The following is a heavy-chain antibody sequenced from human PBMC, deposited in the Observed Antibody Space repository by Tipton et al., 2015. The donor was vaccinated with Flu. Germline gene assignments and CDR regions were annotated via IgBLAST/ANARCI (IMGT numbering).Heavy chain of an antibody. V-gene: IGHV4-38-2*01. Sequence: TLSLTCSVSGDSIGSRYFWGWIRQPPGKGLEWIGNVHQTGSTYYNPSLRSRVTIAVDRPKNQFSLRLTSVTAADTAVYYCARSTYYYGSGTSDFWGQGALVTVTS. CDR2: VHQTGST. D-gene: IGHD3-10*01. J-gene: IGHJ4*02. CDR3: ARSTYYYGSGTSDF. CDR1: GDSIGSRYF.